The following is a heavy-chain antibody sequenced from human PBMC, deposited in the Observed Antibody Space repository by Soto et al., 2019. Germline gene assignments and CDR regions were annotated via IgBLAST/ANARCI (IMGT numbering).Heavy chain of an antibody. CDR2: IVVGSGNT. D-gene: IGHD3-10*01. J-gene: IGHJ6*02. CDR3: AAAGPKLWFGESPYGMDV. V-gene: IGHV1-58*01. CDR1: GFTFTSSA. Sequence: EASVKVSCKASGFTFTSSAVQWVRQARGQRLEWIGWIVVGSGNTNYAQKFQERVTITRDMSTSTAYMELSSLRSEDTAVYYCAAAGPKLWFGESPYGMDVWGQGTTVTIS.